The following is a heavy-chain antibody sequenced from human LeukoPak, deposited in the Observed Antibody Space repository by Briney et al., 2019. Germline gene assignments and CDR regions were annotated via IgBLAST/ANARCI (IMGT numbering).Heavy chain of an antibody. Sequence: GASVKVSCKASGYTFTGYYMHWVRQAPGQGLEWMGWINPNSGGTNYAQKFQGRVTMTRDTSISTAYMELSRLRSDDTAVYYCARVRPLIVVGPYDVFDTGGKGKMVTV. CDR2: INPNSGGT. J-gene: IGHJ3*02. CDR1: GYTFTGYY. CDR3: ARVRPLIVVGPYDVFDT. V-gene: IGHV1-2*02. D-gene: IGHD3-22*01.